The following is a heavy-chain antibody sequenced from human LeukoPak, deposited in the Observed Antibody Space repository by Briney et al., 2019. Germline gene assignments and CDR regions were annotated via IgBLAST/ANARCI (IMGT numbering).Heavy chain of an antibody. CDR2: IWYDGSNK. Sequence: GGSLRLSCAASGFTFSGYGMHWVRQAPGKGLEWVAVIWYDGSNKYYADSVKGRFTISRDNSKNTLYLQMNSLRAEDTAVYYCARACSGGSCYPQDDYYYYGMDVWGKGTTVTVSS. CDR3: ARACSGGSCYPQDDYYYYGMDV. D-gene: IGHD2-15*01. J-gene: IGHJ6*04. CDR1: GFTFSGYG. V-gene: IGHV3-33*01.